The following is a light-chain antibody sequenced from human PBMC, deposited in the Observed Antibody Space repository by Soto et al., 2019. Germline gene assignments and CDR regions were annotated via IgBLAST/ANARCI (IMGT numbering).Light chain of an antibody. J-gene: IGLJ1*01. CDR2: EVT. Sequence: QSALTQPASVSGSPGQSITISCTGTSSDVGGYDFVSWYRQYPGQAPKILIYEVTHRPSGVPGRFSGSKSGNTASLTISGLQADDEADYYCSSYTITSSPVFGPGTKLTVL. CDR3: SSYTITSSPV. CDR1: SSDVGGYDF. V-gene: IGLV2-14*01.